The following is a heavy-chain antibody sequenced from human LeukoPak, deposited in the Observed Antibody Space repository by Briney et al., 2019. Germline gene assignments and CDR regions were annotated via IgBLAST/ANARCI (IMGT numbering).Heavy chain of an antibody. J-gene: IGHJ4*02. CDR1: RFTFNTYA. CDR3: AKDGLVWFGELN. Sequence: PGGPLRLSRAASRFTFNTYAMSWVRQAPGKGLEWVSAISGSGGSTYYADSVKGRFTISRDNSKNTLYLQMNSLRAEDTAVYYCAKDGLVWFGELNWGQGTLVTVSS. CDR2: ISGSGGST. D-gene: IGHD3-10*01. V-gene: IGHV3-23*01.